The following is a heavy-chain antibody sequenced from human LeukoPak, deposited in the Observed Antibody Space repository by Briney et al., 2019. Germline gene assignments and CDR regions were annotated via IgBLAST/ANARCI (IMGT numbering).Heavy chain of an antibody. D-gene: IGHD5-24*01. CDR2: INPNSGGT. J-gene: IGHJ4*02. CDR3: ARGRWLQLPDY. Sequence: ASVKVSCKASGYTFTGYYMHWVRQAPGQGLEWMGRINPNSGGTNSAQKFQGRVTMTRDPSISTAYMELSRLRSDDTAVYYCARGRWLQLPDYWGQGTLVTVSS. CDR1: GYTFTGYY. V-gene: IGHV1-2*06.